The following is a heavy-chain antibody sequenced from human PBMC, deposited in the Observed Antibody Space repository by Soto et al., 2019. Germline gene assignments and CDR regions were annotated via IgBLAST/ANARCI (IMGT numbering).Heavy chain of an antibody. CDR2: IKQDGSEK. CDR1: GFTFSSYW. CDR3: AKVQYRGTFSGALDV. V-gene: IGHV3-7*03. Sequence: GGSLRLSCSAAGFTFSSYWMSWVRQAPGKGLEWVANIKQDGSEKYYVDSVKGRCTISRDNAKNSLYLQMNSLRVKDTAIYFCAKVQYRGTFSGALDVWGQGTTVTVSS. J-gene: IGHJ6*02. D-gene: IGHD2-21*01.